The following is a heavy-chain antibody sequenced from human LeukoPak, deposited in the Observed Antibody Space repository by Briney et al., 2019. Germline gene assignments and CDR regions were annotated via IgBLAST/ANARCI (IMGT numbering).Heavy chain of an antibody. CDR3: ASSYYGSGGYIRARDY. Sequence: PGGSLRLSCAASGFTVSSNYMSWVRQAPGKGLEWVSVIYSGGSTYYADSVKGRFTISRDNSKNTLYLQMNSLRAEDTAVYYCASSYYGSGGYIRARDYWGQGTLVTVSS. CDR1: GFTVSSNY. V-gene: IGHV3-66*01. D-gene: IGHD3-10*01. CDR2: IYSGGST. J-gene: IGHJ4*02.